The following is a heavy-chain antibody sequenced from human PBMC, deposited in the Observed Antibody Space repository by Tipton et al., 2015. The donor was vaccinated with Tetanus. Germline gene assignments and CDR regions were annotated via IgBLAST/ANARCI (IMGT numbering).Heavy chain of an antibody. CDR3: ARDSSSWGRN. CDR2: IYSGGST. D-gene: IGHD6-13*01. Sequence: SLRLSCATSGFIFSDYGFHWVRQAPGKGLEWVSVIYSGGSTYYADSVKGRFTISRDNSKNTLYLQMNSLRAEDTAVYYCARDSSSWGRNWGQGTLVTVSS. V-gene: IGHV3-NL1*01. CDR1: GFIFSDYG. J-gene: IGHJ4*02.